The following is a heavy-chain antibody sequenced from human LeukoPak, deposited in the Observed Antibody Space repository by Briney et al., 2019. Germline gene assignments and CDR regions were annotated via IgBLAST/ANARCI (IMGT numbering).Heavy chain of an antibody. V-gene: IGHV1-8*01. CDR3: ARFNSLRIYYDSSGYYLEKDYYGMDV. Sequence: ASVKVSCKASGYTFTSYDINWVRQATGQGLEWMGWMNPNSGNTGYAQKFQGRVTMTRNTSISTAYMELSSLRSEDTAVYYCARFNSLRIYYDSSGYYLEKDYYGMDVWGQGTTVTVSS. J-gene: IGHJ6*02. CDR1: GYTFTSYD. CDR2: MNPNSGNT. D-gene: IGHD3-22*01.